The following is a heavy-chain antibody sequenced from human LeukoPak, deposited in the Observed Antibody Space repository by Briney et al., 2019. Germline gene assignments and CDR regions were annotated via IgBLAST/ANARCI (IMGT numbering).Heavy chain of an antibody. J-gene: IGHJ4*02. Sequence: GGSLRLSCAASGFTFSTYAMTWVRQAPGKGLHYVSAISIGGNTFYADSVKGRFTISRDNSKNTLYLQMSSLRVEDTAAYYCARIVQWPKGFDHWGQGTLVTVSS. CDR1: GFTFSTYA. V-gene: IGHV3-23*01. CDR2: ISIGGNT. CDR3: ARIVQWPKGFDH. D-gene: IGHD6-19*01.